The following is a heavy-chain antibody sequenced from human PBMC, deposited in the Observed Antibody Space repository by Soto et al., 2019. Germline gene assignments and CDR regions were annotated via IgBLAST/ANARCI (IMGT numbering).Heavy chain of an antibody. J-gene: IGHJ5*01. CDR1: GDSISTVDYF. Sequence: LTCSVSGDSISTVDYFWAWIRQPPGQALEYIGYIYKSATTYYNPSFESRVAISLDTSKSQFSLNVTSVTAADTAVYFCARGRYCLTGRCFPNWFDSWGQGTLVTVSS. CDR2: IYKSATT. D-gene: IGHD2-15*01. V-gene: IGHV4-30-4*01. CDR3: ARGRYCLTGRCFPNWFDS.